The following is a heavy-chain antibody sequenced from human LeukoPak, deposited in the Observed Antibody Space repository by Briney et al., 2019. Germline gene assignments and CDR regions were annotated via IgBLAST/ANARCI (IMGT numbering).Heavy chain of an antibody. CDR1: GDSITYFY. CDR2: ISSSGST. V-gene: IGHV4-4*07. J-gene: IGHJ4*02. D-gene: IGHD3-10*01. Sequence: NPSETLSLTCSVSGDSITYFYWSWIRQAAGKGLEWIGRISSSGSTDYNASLKSRVTMSVDTSKNQLSLKVISVTAADTAVYYCARDKSDYYYGSGIDYWGQGTLVTVSS. CDR3: ARDKSDYYYGSGIDY.